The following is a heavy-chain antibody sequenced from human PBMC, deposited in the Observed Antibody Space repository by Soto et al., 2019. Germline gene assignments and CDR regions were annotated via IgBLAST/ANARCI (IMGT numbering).Heavy chain of an antibody. J-gene: IGHJ5*02. CDR3: ATGGDFGVVGWFDP. CDR1: GYTFTGYY. D-gene: IGHD3-3*01. CDR2: INPNSGET. V-gene: IGHV1-2*02. Sequence: ASVKVSCKASGYTFTGYYMHWVRQARGQGLEWMGWINPNSGETIYAQKFQGRVTMTEDTSTDTAYMELSSLRSEDTAVYYCATGGDFGVVGWFDPWGQGTLVTVSS.